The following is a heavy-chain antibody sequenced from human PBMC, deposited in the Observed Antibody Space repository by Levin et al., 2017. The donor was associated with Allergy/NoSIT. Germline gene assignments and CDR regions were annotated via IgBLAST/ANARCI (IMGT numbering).Heavy chain of an antibody. CDR3: ARASDSPATD. J-gene: IGHJ4*02. V-gene: IGHV3-7*01. Sequence: PGGSLRLSCAASGFTFSEDWMSWVRQAPGKGLEWVANIKQDGSVKFYVDSVKGRFTISRDNAKNSMYLQMNSLRAEDTAVYYCARASDSPATDWGQGTLVTVSS. CDR2: IKQDGSVK. CDR1: GFTFSEDW. D-gene: IGHD2-21*02.